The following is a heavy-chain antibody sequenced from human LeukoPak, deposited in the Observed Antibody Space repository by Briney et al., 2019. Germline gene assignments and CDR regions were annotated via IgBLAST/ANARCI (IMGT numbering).Heavy chain of an antibody. CDR3: ARGTTGPTAEFDY. CDR2: IIPILGMA. CDR1: GGTFSSYA. Sequence: GVSMKVSCKASGGTFSSYAISWVRQAPGQGLEWMGRIIPILGMANYAQKFQGRVTITADKSTSTAYMELSSLRSEDTAVYYCARGTTGPTAEFDYWGQGTLVTVSS. D-gene: IGHD1-1*01. J-gene: IGHJ4*02. V-gene: IGHV1-69*04.